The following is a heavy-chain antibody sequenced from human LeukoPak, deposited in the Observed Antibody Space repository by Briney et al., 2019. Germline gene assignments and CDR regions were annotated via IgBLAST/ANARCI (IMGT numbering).Heavy chain of an antibody. D-gene: IGHD3/OR15-3a*01. CDR2: IYYSGST. CDR3: ARDPDFWTGYYYFDY. Sequence: SETLSLTCTVSGGSIASYYWSWIRQPPGKGLEWIGCIYYSGSTNYNPSLKSRVTMSVDTSKSQFSLNLSSVTAADTAVYYCARDPDFWTGYYYFDYWGQGTLVTVSS. CDR1: GGSIASYY. V-gene: IGHV4-59*12. J-gene: IGHJ4*02.